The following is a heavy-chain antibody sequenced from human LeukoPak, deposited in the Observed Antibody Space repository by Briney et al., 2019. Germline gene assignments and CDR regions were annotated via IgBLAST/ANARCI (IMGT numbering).Heavy chain of an antibody. D-gene: IGHD2-2*01. Sequence: TGGSLRLSCAASGFTFSSYAMSWVRQAPGKGLEWVSAISGSGGSTYYADSVKGRFTISRDNSKNTLYLQMNSLRAEDTAVYYCAKGAYCSSTSCYLLGAFDIWGQGTMVTVSS. CDR3: AKGAYCSSTSCYLLGAFDI. V-gene: IGHV3-23*01. J-gene: IGHJ3*02. CDR2: ISGSGGST. CDR1: GFTFSSYA.